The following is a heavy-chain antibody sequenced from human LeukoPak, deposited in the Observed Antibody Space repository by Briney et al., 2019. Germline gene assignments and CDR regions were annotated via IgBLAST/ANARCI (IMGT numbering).Heavy chain of an antibody. D-gene: IGHD2-2*01. CDR2: IYYRGST. J-gene: IGHJ6*03. CDR3: ARERLGYCSSTSCPSYYYYYMDV. Sequence: SETLSLTCTVSGGSISGYFWGWIRQPPGKGLEWIGYIYYRGSTNYNPSLKSRVTISVDTSKNQFSLRLSSVTAADTAMYYCARERLGYCSSTSCPSYYYYYMDVWGKGTTVTVSS. CDR1: GGSISGYF. V-gene: IGHV4-59*08.